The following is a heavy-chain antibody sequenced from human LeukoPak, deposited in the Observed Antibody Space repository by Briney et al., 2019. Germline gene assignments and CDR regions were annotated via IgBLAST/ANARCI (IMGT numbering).Heavy chain of an antibody. CDR2: IRSKAYGVTT. J-gene: IGHJ6*04. D-gene: IGHD3-10*01. Sequence: PGRSLRLSCAASGFTFSDYYMSWVRQAPGKGLEWVGFIRSKAYGVTTEHAASVKGRFTISRDDSKSTAYLQMNSLKTEDTAVYYCSRADYYGSGSPISLDVWGKGTTVTVSS. V-gene: IGHV3-49*04. CDR1: GFTFSDYY. CDR3: SRADYYGSGSPISLDV.